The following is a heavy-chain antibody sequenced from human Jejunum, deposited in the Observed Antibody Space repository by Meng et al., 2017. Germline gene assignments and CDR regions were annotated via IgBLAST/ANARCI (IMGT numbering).Heavy chain of an antibody. D-gene: IGHD2-15*01. CDR1: GDSMRISNYY. CDR2: IYYPGST. Sequence: QLQLQESGPGLVKPSETLSLTCTVSGDSMRISNYYWGWIRQPPGKGLQWIGTIYYPGSTDYSPSLKSRVTISVDTSKKQFSLSLTSVTAADTAIYYCVRQRYCYSAGCYSDSWGQETLVTVSS. CDR3: VRQRYCYSAGCYSDS. J-gene: IGHJ4*02. V-gene: IGHV4-39*01.